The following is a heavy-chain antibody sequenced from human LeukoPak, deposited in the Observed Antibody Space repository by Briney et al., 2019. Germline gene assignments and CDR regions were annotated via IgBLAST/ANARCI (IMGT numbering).Heavy chain of an antibody. CDR1: GGTFSSYA. D-gene: IGHD1-1*01. CDR3: ARDPIEGPPGTRDY. J-gene: IGHJ4*02. V-gene: IGHV1-69*05. Sequence: SVKVSCKASGGTFSSYAISWVRQAPGQGLEWMGRIIPIFGTANYAQKFQGRATITTDESTSTAYMELSSLRSEDTAVYYCARDPIEGPPGTRDYWGQGTLVTVSS. CDR2: IIPIFGTA.